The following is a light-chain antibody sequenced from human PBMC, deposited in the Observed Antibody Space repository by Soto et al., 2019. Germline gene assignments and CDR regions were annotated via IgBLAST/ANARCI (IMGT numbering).Light chain of an antibody. J-gene: IGKJ1*01. CDR3: QQTFVIPQT. V-gene: IGKV1-39*01. CDR2: TTS. Sequence: DIQMTQSPSSLSASVGDIVTITCRSSERVGSSLSWFQQKPGKAPKLLIYTTSKLQSGVPSRFSDSGYATDFTLTISGLQPEDFAIYYCQQTFVIPQTFGQGTKV. CDR1: ERVGSS.